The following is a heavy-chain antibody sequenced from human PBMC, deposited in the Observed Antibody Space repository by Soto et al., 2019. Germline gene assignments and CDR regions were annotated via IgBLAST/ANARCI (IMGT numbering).Heavy chain of an antibody. V-gene: IGHV3-23*01. CDR3: AKGYCSSTSCYNGYYYYGMDV. CDR1: GFTFSSYA. D-gene: IGHD2-2*02. CDR2: ISGSGGST. J-gene: IGHJ6*02. Sequence: GGSLRLSCAASGFTFSSYAMSWVRQAPGKGLEWVSAISGSGGSTYYADSVKGRFTISRDNSKNTLYLQMNSLRAEDTAVYYCAKGYCSSTSCYNGYYYYGMDVWGQGTRVTVSS.